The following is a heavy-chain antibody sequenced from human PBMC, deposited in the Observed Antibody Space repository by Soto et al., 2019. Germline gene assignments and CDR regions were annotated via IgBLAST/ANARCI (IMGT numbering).Heavy chain of an antibody. V-gene: IGHV3-21*01. Sequence: EVQVVESGGGLVKPGGSLRLSCAASGFTFSSYTMNWVRQAPGKGLEWVSSISSSSTYIYYADSLKGRFTISRDNAKNSLYLQMNSLRAEDSAVYHWARDKKVPHGSGTIYYYYGMDVWGQGTTVTVSS. CDR2: ISSSSTYI. CDR1: GFTFSSYT. CDR3: ARDKKVPHGSGTIYYYYGMDV. J-gene: IGHJ6*02. D-gene: IGHD3-10*01.